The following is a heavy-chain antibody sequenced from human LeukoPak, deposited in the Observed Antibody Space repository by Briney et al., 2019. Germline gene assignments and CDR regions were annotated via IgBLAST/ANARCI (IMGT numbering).Heavy chain of an antibody. CDR2: INPNSGGT. J-gene: IGHJ6*03. D-gene: IGHD3-9*01. CDR3: ARGAFERYFDWLHIGSYYYYYMDV. V-gene: IGHV1-2*02. CDR1: GYTFTGYY. Sequence: GASVKVSCKASGYTFTGYYMHWVRQAPGQGLEWMGWINPNSGGTNYAQKFQGRVTMTRDTSISTAYMELSRLRSDDTAVYYCARGAFERYFDWLHIGSYYYYYMDVWGKGTTVTISS.